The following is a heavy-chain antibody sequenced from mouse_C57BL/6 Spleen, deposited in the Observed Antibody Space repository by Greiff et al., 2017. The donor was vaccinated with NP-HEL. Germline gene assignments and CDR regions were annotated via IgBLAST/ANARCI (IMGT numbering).Heavy chain of an antibody. J-gene: IGHJ4*01. Sequence: QVQLQQPGAELVRPGSSVKLSCKASGYTFTSYWMHWVKQRPIQGLEWIGNIDPSDSETHYNQKFKDKATLTVDKSSSTAYMQLSSLTSEDSAVYYCARGTAQAKGYAMDYWGQGTSVTVSS. D-gene: IGHD3-2*02. CDR1: GYTFTSYW. V-gene: IGHV1-52*01. CDR2: IDPSDSET. CDR3: ARGTAQAKGYAMDY.